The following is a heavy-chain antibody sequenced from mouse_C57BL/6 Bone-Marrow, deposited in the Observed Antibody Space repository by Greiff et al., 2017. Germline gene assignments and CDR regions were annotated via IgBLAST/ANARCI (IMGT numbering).Heavy chain of an antibody. CDR3: AIGGDWAMDY. CDR1: GYTFTDYN. V-gene: IGHV1-18*01. CDR2: INPNNGDT. Sequence: EVQLQQSGPELVKPGASVKLPCKASGYTFTDYNMDWVKQSHGKSLEWIGNINPNNGDTNYNQKFKGKATLTVDKSSSTAYMELRSLTSEDTAVYCCAIGGDWAMDYWGQGTSVTVSS. J-gene: IGHJ4*01. D-gene: IGHD3-3*01.